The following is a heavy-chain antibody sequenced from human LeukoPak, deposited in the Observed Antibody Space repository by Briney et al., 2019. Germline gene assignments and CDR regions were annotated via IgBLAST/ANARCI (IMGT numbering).Heavy chain of an antibody. V-gene: IGHV3-23*01. CDR1: GFTFSTSA. D-gene: IGHD7-27*01. J-gene: IGHJ4*02. CDR3: AKDLNWGGR. Sequence: PGGSLTLSCAASGFTFSTSAMTWVRQAPGKGLEWVSGISGSGATDYADSVKGRFTISRDNSKNTLYLQINSLRAEDTAIYFCAKDLNWGGRWGQGTLVTVSS. CDR2: ISGSGAT.